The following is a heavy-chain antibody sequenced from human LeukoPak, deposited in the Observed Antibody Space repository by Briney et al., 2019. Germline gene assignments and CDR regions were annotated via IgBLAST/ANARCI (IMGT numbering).Heavy chain of an antibody. V-gene: IGHV1-18*01. CDR2: IRPYNGDT. J-gene: IGHJ4*02. Sequence: ASVKVSCKSSVYTFNNYVVTWVRQAPGQGLEWMGWIRPYNGDTKYGQNLQGRVTMTTDTTTSTAYMELRSLRSDDTAVYYCARARNRVFRAKSKHYYDSSGLSPWDYFDYWGQGTLVTVSS. CDR1: VYTFNNYV. D-gene: IGHD3-22*01. CDR3: ARARNRVFRAKSKHYYDSSGLSPWDYFDY.